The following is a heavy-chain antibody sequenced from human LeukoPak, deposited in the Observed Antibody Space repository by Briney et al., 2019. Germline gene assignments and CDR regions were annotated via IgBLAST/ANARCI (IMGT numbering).Heavy chain of an antibody. V-gene: IGHV3-7*01. CDR3: ARDWRQDNAFDL. J-gene: IGHJ3*01. D-gene: IGHD2-15*01. Sequence: GGSLRLSCAASGFTFSSHQMSWVRQAPGKGLEWVAKITQDGSEKYYMDSVKRRFIISRANGNNSLYLQMNSLRVEDTAVYYCARDWRQDNAFDLWGQGTMVTVSS. CDR1: GFTFSSHQ. CDR2: ITQDGSEK.